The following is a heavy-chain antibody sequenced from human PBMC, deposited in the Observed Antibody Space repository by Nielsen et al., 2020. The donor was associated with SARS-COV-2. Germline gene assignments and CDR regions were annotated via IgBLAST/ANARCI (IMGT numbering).Heavy chain of an antibody. J-gene: IGHJ6*03. D-gene: IGHD2-2*02. Sequence: SETLSLTCAVSGDSVSSNDWWTWVRQSPGKGLEWIGEVSHSGSTNYNPSLKSRVTLSMDKSKNQFSLRLTSVSAADTAVYFCARGDLVVVPSPLLGLGPIFYYFYLDVWGKGTTVIVSS. CDR1: GDSVSSNDW. CDR2: VSHSGST. CDR3: ARGDLVVVPSPLLGLGPIFYYFYLDV. V-gene: IGHV4-4*02.